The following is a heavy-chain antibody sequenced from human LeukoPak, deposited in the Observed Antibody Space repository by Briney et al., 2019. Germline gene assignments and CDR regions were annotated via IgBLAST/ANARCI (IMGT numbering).Heavy chain of an antibody. CDR1: GYTFTSYD. CDR2: MNPNSGNT. Sequence: ASVKVSCKASGYTFTSYDINWVRQATGQGLEWMGWMNPNSGNTGYAQKFQGRVTMTRNTSISTAYMELSSLRSEDKAVYYCARGRLGSSGWYGGFDPWGQGTLVTVSS. D-gene: IGHD6-19*01. J-gene: IGHJ5*02. V-gene: IGHV1-8*01. CDR3: ARGRLGSSGWYGGFDP.